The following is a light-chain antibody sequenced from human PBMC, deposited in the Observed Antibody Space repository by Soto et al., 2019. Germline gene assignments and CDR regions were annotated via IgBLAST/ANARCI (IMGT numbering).Light chain of an antibody. CDR1: QSVSSSY. Sequence: EIVLTQSPGTLSLSPGERATLSCRASQSVSSSYLAWYQHKPGQAPRLLLYGASSRATGNPDRFSGSGSGTDFTLIISRLEPEDFAVYYCHHYGSSLKWTFGQGKKVEI. CDR2: GAS. J-gene: IGKJ1*01. V-gene: IGKV3-20*01. CDR3: HHYGSSLKWT.